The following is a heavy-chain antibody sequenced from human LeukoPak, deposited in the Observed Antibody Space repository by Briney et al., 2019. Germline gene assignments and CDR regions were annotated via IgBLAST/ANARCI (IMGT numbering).Heavy chain of an antibody. CDR3: ARDRPPQLVRPFDY. D-gene: IGHD6-13*01. Sequence: ASVKVSCKASXYXXTGYYXXXVXXXXXXXXEXXGWINPNSGGTNYAHKFQGRVTMTRDTSISTDYMELSRLRSDDTAVYYCARDRPPQLVRPFDYWGQGTLVTVSS. J-gene: IGHJ4*02. CDR2: INPNSGGT. CDR1: XYXXTGYY. V-gene: IGHV1-2*07.